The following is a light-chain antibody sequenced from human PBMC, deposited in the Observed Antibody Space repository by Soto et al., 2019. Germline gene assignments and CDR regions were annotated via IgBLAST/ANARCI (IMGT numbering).Light chain of an antibody. CDR1: SSNIGSNT. V-gene: IGLV1-44*01. Sequence: QSVLTQPPSASGTPGQRVTISCSGSSSNIGSNTVNWYQQLPGTAPKVLIYSNNQRPSGVPDRFSGSKSGTSASLAISGLQSEDEADYYCAVWDDSLNGGVFGGGTKLTVL. CDR3: AVWDDSLNGGV. CDR2: SNN. J-gene: IGLJ3*02.